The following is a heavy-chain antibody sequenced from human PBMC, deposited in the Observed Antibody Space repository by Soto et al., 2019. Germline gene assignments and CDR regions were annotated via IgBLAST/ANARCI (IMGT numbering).Heavy chain of an antibody. CDR1: GFTFGDYA. CDR2: IYHSGST. V-gene: IGHV4-59*12. J-gene: IGHJ6*02. D-gene: IGHD3-3*01. CDR3: AGDSFYVFWSGYEASAENGMDV. Sequence: PGGSLRLSCTASGFTFGDYAMSWIRQPPGKGLEWVGYIYHSGSTNYNPSLKSRVTMSVDTSKNQFSLKLSSVTAADTAVYYCAGDSFYVFWSGYEASAENGMDVWGQGTTVTVSS.